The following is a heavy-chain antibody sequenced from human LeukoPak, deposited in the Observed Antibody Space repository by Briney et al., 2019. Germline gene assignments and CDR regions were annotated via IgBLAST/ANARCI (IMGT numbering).Heavy chain of an antibody. Sequence: GGSLRLSCAASGFTFSNFAMTWVRQAPGKGLEWVSVISGSGGSTYYADSVKGRFTISRDNSKNTLYLQMNSLRAEDTAVYYCAKDIKYYDSSGYSLYFDYWGQGTLVTVSS. D-gene: IGHD3-22*01. CDR1: GFTFSNFA. CDR3: AKDIKYYDSSGYSLYFDY. CDR2: ISGSGGST. J-gene: IGHJ4*02. V-gene: IGHV3-23*01.